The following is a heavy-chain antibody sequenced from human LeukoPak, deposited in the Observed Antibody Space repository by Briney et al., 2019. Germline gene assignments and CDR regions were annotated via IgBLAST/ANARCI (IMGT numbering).Heavy chain of an antibody. CDR2: TIPILGIA. J-gene: IGHJ4*02. V-gene: IGHV1-69*04. Sequence: ASVKVSCKASGGTFSSYAISWVRQAPGQGLEWMGRTIPILGIANYAQKFQGRVTITADKSTSTAYMELSSLRSEDTAVYYCATEYSSGWYNYWGQGTLVTVSS. CDR3: ATEYSSGWYNY. D-gene: IGHD6-19*01. CDR1: GGTFSSYA.